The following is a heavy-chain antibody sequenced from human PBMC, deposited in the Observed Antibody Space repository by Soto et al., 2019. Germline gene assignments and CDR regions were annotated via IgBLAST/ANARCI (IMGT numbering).Heavy chain of an antibody. CDR2: ISACTGDT. J-gene: IGHJ2*01. D-gene: IGHD2-15*01. CDR1: GYTFTNYA. CDR3: ARCYCSVGSFYACWHFEL. V-gene: IGHV1-18*01. Sequence: QVQLVQSGPEVKKPGASVKVSCQASGYTFTNYAISWVRQAPGQGREWMGCISACTGDTDKAQNFRGRVTMTLDTSTNTTNMELRSLRSDDTAVYYCARCYCSVGSFYACWHFELWGRGTLVTVSS.